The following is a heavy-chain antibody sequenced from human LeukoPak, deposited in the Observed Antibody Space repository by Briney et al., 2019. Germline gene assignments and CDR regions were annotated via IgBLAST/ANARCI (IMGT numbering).Heavy chain of an antibody. J-gene: IGHJ4*02. Sequence: SQTLSLTCTVSGGLISSGSYYWSWIRQPAGKGLEWIGRIYSSGSTNYNPALRSRLTISVDTSKNQFSLKLSSLTAADTAVYYCASTICISTSCYPGVVDYWGQGTLVTVSS. CDR1: GGLISSGSYY. D-gene: IGHD2-2*01. V-gene: IGHV4-61*02. CDR2: IYSSGST. CDR3: ASTICISTSCYPGVVDY.